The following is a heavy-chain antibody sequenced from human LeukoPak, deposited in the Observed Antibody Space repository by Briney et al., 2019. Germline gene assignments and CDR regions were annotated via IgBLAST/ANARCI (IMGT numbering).Heavy chain of an antibody. J-gene: IGHJ6*02. CDR1: GGSISSGGYY. Sequence: PSETLSLTCTVSGGSISSGGYYWSWIRQHPGKGLEWIGYIYYSGSTYYNPSLKSRVTISVDTSKNQFSLKLSSVTAADTAVYYCAIGAKYSSYYYGMDVWGQGTTVTVSS. CDR3: AIGAKYSSYYYGMDV. V-gene: IGHV4-31*03. CDR2: IYYSGST. D-gene: IGHD6-19*01.